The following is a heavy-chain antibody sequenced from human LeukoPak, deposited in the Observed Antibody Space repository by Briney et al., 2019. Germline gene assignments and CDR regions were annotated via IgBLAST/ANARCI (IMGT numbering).Heavy chain of an antibody. CDR2: ISGSGGST. CDR3: AKSSIVVALLDY. J-gene: IGHJ4*02. D-gene: IGHD3-22*01. Sequence: GGTLRLSCAASGFTFSSYGMSWVRQAPGKGLEWVSAISGSGGSTYYADSVKGRFTISRDNSKNTLYLQMNSLRAEDTAVYYCAKSSIVVALLDYWGQGTLVTVSS. V-gene: IGHV3-23*01. CDR1: GFTFSSYG.